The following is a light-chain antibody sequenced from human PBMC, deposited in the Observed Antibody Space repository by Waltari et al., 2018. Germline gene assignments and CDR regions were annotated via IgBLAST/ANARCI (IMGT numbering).Light chain of an antibody. Sequence: VLTQSPATLSLSPGERATLSCRASQSVSAYLAWYQQKPGQAPRLLIYDASNRATGIPARFSGSGSGTDFTLTISSLEPEDFAVYYCHQRTSWPPTFGGGTKVEIK. CDR2: DAS. CDR1: QSVSAY. V-gene: IGKV3-11*01. CDR3: HQRTSWPPT. J-gene: IGKJ4*01.